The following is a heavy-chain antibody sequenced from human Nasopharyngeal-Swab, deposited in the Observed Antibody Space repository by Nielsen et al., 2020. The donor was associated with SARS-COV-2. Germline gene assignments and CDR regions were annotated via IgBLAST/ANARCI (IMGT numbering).Heavy chain of an antibody. J-gene: IGHJ6*02. V-gene: IGHV4-59*12. Sequence: SETLSLTCTVSGASIRSYYWSWIRQPPGKGLEWIGYIFHSGSTNYNTSLKSRVTISVDTSKSQFSLKLSSVTAADTAVYYCARDHRIQLWLGVYGMDVWGQGTTVTVSS. D-gene: IGHD5-18*01. CDR1: GASIRSYY. CDR3: ARDHRIQLWLGVYGMDV. CDR2: IFHSGST.